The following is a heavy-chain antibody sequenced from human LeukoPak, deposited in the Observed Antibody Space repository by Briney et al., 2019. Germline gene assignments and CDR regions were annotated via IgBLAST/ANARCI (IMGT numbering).Heavy chain of an antibody. CDR2: ISSSGSTI. D-gene: IGHD3-3*01. V-gene: IGHV3-48*03. J-gene: IGHJ4*02. CDR3: ARGRVASPDY. CDR1: GFTFSNYE. Sequence: GGSLRLSCAASGFTFSNYEMNWVRQAPGKGLEWVSYISSSGSTIYYADSVKGRFTISRDNAKNSLYLQMTNLRAQDTAVYYCARGRVASPDYWGQGTLVTVSS.